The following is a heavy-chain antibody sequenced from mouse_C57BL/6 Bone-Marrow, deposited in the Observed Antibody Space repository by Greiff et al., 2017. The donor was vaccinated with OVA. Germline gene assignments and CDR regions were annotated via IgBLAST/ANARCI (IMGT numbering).Heavy chain of an antibody. V-gene: IGHV14-2*01. CDR1: GFNIKDYY. CDR3: ARVPPTVVAERGFDY. CDR2: IDPEDGET. D-gene: IGHD1-1*01. J-gene: IGHJ2*01. Sequence: VQLKESGAELVKPGASVKLSCTASGFNIKDYYMHWVKQRTEQGLEWIGRIDPEDGETKYAPKFQGKATITADTSSNTAYLQLSSLTSEDTAVYYCARVPPTVVAERGFDYWGQGTTLTVSS.